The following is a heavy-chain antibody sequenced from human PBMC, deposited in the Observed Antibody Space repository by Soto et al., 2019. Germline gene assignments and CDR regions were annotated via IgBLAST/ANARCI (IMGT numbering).Heavy chain of an antibody. V-gene: IGHV1-2*04. CDR2: INPNSGGT. Sequence: ASVKVSCKASGYTFTGYYMHWVRQAPGQGLEWMGWINPNSGGTNYAQKFQGWVTMTRDTAISTAYMELSRLRSDDTAVYYCARACMDGFTMVRDDAFDIWGQGTMVTVSS. D-gene: IGHD3-10*01. CDR3: ARACMDGFTMVRDDAFDI. CDR1: GYTFTGYY. J-gene: IGHJ3*02.